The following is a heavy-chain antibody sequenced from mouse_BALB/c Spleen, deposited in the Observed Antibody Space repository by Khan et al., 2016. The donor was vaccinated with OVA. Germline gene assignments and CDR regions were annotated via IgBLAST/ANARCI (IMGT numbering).Heavy chain of an antibody. CDR3: ARLEDI. J-gene: IGHJ2*01. D-gene: IGHD1-3*01. CDR2: IWAGGGT. Sequence: VKLEESGPGLVAPSQSLSITCTVSGFSLTSYGVHWVRQPPGKGLEWLGVIWAGGGTNSYSALMSRLSIRKDNSKSQAFLKMNSLQDDDTAMYYCARLEDIWGQGTTLTVSS. CDR1: GFSLTSYG. V-gene: IGHV2-9*02.